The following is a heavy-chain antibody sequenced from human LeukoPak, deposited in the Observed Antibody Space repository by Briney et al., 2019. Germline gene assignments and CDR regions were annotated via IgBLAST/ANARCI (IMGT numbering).Heavy chain of an antibody. V-gene: IGHV4-39*01. J-gene: IGHJ4*02. CDR1: GGSISSNNYY. CDR3: ARRSGIAAAWYDI. Sequence: PSETLSLTCTVSGGSISSNNYYWGWIRQPPGKGLEWIGSIYYSGSTYYNPSLKSRIIISVDTSKNQFSLKLSSVTATDTAVYYCARRSGIAAAWYDIWGQGTLVIVSS. CDR2: IYYSGST. D-gene: IGHD6-13*01.